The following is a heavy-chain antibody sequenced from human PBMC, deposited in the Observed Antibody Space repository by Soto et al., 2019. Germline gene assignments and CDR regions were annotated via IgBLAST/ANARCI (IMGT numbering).Heavy chain of an antibody. J-gene: IGHJ4*02. V-gene: IGHV4-59*01. CDR3: ALRSMAVVPEY. Sequence: QVQLQESGPGLVKPSETLSLTCAVSGDSISSYYCMWIRQPPGKGLESIGYLYYGRSANYNPSLTSRLPSSVDTPTNQCALPLSPMTAADTAVYYCALRSMAVVPEYWGQGTLVTVPS. CDR1: GDSISSYY. D-gene: IGHD3-3*02. CDR2: LYYGRSA.